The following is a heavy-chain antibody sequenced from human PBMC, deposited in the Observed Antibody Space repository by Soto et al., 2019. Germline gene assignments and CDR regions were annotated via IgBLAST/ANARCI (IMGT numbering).Heavy chain of an antibody. V-gene: IGHV4-59*08. CDR1: GGSASGYY. CDR2: IHYSGST. CDR3: ARHYNSGSYPLDC. Sequence: QVQLQESGPGLVKPSETLSLTCTVSGGSASGYYWGWIRQPPGRGLEYIGHIHYSGSTNYNPSLKSRVTMSVDASRNQFSLKLNSVTAADTAVYFCARHYNSGSYPLDCWGQGTLVTVSS. D-gene: IGHD3-10*01. J-gene: IGHJ4*02.